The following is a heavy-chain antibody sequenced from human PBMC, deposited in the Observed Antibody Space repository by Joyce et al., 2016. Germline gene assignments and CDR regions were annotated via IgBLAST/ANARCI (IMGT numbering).Heavy chain of an antibody. D-gene: IGHD1-20*01. CDR1: GFTFSTSG. CDR2: ISYDGRNK. CDR3: AGPPYNWNDGSFDY. V-gene: IGHV3-30*03. J-gene: IGHJ4*02. Sequence: QVQLVESGGGVVQPGRSLRLSCAASGFTFSTSGMHWVRQGPGKGLEGVSLISYDGRNKYYADSVKGRFTISRDNSKSTLYLQMNSLRTEDTAVYYCAGPPYNWNDGSFDYWGQGTLVTVSS.